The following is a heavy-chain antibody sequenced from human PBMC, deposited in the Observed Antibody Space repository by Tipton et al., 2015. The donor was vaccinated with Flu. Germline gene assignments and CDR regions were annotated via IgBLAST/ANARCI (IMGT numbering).Heavy chain of an antibody. D-gene: IGHD3-3*01. CDR2: ISSNNGGRS. J-gene: IGHJ6*02. CDR1: GFTFSSYA. Sequence: GSLGLSCEASGFTFSSYAMHWVRQAPGKGLEYVSGISSNNGGRSHYAMSVEGRFTISRDNSKKTLYLQMNSLRDEDTAVYYCARDQQFFWSGYYVSDYYGMDVWGQGTTVTVSS. CDR3: ARDQQFFWSGYYVSDYYGMDV. V-gene: IGHV3-64*01.